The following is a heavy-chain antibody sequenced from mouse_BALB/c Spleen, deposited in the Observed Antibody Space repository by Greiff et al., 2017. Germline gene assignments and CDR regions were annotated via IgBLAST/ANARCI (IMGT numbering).Heavy chain of an antibody. CDR3: ARWDYGAAY. Sequence: DVKLQESGPGLVKPSQSLSLTCTVTGYSITSDYAWNWIRQFPGNKLEWMGYISYSGSTSYNPSLKSRISITRDTSKNQFFLQLNSVTTEDTATYYCARWDYGAAYWGQGTLVTVSA. V-gene: IGHV3-2*02. J-gene: IGHJ3*01. CDR1: GYSITSDYA. CDR2: ISYSGST. D-gene: IGHD1-2*01.